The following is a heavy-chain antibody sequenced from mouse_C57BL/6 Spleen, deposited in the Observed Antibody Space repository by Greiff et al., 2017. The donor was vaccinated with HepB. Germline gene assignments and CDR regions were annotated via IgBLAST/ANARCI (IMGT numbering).Heavy chain of an antibody. CDR1: GFNITDYY. Sequence: EVQLQQSGAELVRPGASVKLSCTASGFNITDYYMHWVKQRPEQGLEWIGRIDPEDGDTEYDPKFQGKATMTADTSSNTAYLQLSSLTSEDTAVYYCTLTTVVARYFDVWGTGTTVTVSS. V-gene: IGHV14-1*01. CDR3: TLTTVVARYFDV. D-gene: IGHD1-1*01. CDR2: IDPEDGDT. J-gene: IGHJ1*03.